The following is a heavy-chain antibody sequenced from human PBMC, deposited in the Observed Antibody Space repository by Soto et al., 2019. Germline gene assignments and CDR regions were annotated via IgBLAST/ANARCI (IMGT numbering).Heavy chain of an antibody. CDR3: AVGGSSWYYFDY. CDR2: INHSGST. Sequence: SETLSLTCAVYGGSFSGYYWSWIRQPPGKGLEWIGEINHSGSTSYNPSLKSRVTISVDTSKNQFSLKLSSVTAADTAVYYCAVGGSSWYYFDYWGQGTLVTVSS. V-gene: IGHV4-34*01. J-gene: IGHJ4*02. CDR1: GGSFSGYY. D-gene: IGHD6-13*01.